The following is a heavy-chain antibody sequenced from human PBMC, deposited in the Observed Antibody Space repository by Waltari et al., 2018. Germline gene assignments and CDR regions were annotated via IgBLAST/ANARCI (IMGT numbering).Heavy chain of an antibody. J-gene: IGHJ4*02. CDR1: GSTFTSYY. CDR3: ARDLRVSSSWYGFDY. V-gene: IGHV1-46*01. CDR2: INPSGGST. Sequence: QVQLVQSGAEVKKPGASVKVSCKASGSTFTSYYMHWVRQAPGQGLEWMGIINPSGGSTSYAQKFQGRVTMTRDTSTSTVYMELSSLRSEDTAVYYCARDLRVSSSWYGFDYWGQGTLVTVSS. D-gene: IGHD6-13*01.